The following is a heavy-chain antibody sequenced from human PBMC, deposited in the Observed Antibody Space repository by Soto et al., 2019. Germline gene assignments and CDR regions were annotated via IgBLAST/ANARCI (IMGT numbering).Heavy chain of an antibody. J-gene: IGHJ6*02. CDR1: GYTFTSYA. CDR2: INAGNGNT. D-gene: IGHD2-8*01. CDR3: ATGDRVYASLRERFYYYYGMDV. Sequence: GASVKVSFKASGYTFTSYAMHWVRQAPGQRLEWMGWINAGNGNTKYSQKFQGRVTITRDTSASTAYMELSSLRSEDTAVYYCATGDRVYASLRERFYYYYGMDVWGQGTTVTVSS. V-gene: IGHV1-3*01.